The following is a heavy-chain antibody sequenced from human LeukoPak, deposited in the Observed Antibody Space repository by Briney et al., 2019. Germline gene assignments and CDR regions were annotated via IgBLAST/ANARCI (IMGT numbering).Heavy chain of an antibody. Sequence: PSETLSLTCTVSGVSISSSSYYWGWIRQPPGKGLEWIGSIYYSGSTYYNPSLKSLITISVDTAKNQFSLKLSSVTAADTAVYYCARDYPSYSSGWLTGVDAFDIWGQGTMVTVSS. J-gene: IGHJ3*02. CDR1: GVSISSSSYY. V-gene: IGHV4-39*07. CDR2: IYYSGST. CDR3: ARDYPSYSSGWLTGVDAFDI. D-gene: IGHD6-19*01.